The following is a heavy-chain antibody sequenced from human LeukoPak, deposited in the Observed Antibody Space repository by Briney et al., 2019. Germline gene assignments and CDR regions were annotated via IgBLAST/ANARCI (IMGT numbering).Heavy chain of an antibody. V-gene: IGHV4-59*01. J-gene: IGHJ4*02. CDR2: IYYSGST. CDR1: GGSISSYY. D-gene: IGHD3-3*01. Sequence: SETLSLTCTVSGGSISSYYWSWIRQPRGKGLEWIGYIYYSGSTNYNPSLKSRVTISVDTSKNQFSLKLSSVTAADTAVYYCARDNTIFGVARYFDYWGQGTLVTVSS. CDR3: ARDNTIFGVARYFDY.